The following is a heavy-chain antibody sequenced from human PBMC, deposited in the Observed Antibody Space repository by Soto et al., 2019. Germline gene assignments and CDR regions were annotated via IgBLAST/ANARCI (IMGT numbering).Heavy chain of an antibody. J-gene: IGHJ3*02. CDR2: ISGSGGST. CDR3: TNDPVLTGDNDAFDI. D-gene: IGHD1-20*01. CDR1: GFTFSSYA. Sequence: GGSLRLSCAASGFTFSSYAMSWVRQAPGKGLEWVSAISGSGGSTYYADSVKGRFTISRDNSKNTLYLQMNSLRAEDTAVYYCTNDPVLTGDNDAFDIWGQGTMVTVSS. V-gene: IGHV3-23*01.